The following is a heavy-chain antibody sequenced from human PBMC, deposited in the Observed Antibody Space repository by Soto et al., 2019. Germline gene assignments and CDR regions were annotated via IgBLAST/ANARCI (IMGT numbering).Heavy chain of an antibody. J-gene: IGHJ4*02. CDR2: ISYDGSNK. D-gene: IGHD3-10*01. Sequence: QVQLVESGGGVVQPGRSLRLSCAASGFTFSNYGIHWVRQAPGKGLEWVTFISYDGSNKYYADCVKGRFTMSRDNSKNTLYLQMNSLRTEDTAVYYCAKNLLWYGGDFDYWGQGTLVTASS. CDR3: AKNLLWYGGDFDY. V-gene: IGHV3-30*18. CDR1: GFTFSNYG.